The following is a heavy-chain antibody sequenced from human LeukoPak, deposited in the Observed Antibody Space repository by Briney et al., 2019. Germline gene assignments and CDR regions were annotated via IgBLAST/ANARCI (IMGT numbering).Heavy chain of an antibody. V-gene: IGHV1-2*02. CDR2: INPNNGGT. J-gene: IGHJ4*02. CDR3: ARGYPSGYSDY. Sequence: ASVKVSCKASGYTFTGYYMHWVRQAPGQGLEWMGWINPNNGGTNYAQKFQGRVTMTRDTSISTAYMELSRLRSDDTAVYYCARGYPSGYSDYWGQGTLVTVSS. D-gene: IGHD3-3*01. CDR1: GYTFTGYY.